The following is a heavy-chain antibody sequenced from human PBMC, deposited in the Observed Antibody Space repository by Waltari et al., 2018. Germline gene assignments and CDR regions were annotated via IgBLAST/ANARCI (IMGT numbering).Heavy chain of an antibody. CDR1: GFTFTHYN. Sequence: EELLVESGGSFVRRGGSLRLSCSASGFTFTHYNINWVRQAPGKGLEWVANVDWDGTTTTHADSVKGRFTISRDNSKNSVYLQRTNLRHEDTASYYCARDGPYYYYGLDVWGQGTTVTVSS. V-gene: IGHV3-20*04. J-gene: IGHJ6*02. CDR2: VDWDGTTT. CDR3: ARDGPYYYYGLDV.